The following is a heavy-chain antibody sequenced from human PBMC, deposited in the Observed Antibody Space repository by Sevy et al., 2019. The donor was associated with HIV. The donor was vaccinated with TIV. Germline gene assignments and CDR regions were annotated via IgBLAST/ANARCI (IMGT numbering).Heavy chain of an antibody. V-gene: IGHV1-8*03. CDR1: GYTFTSRD. D-gene: IGHD4-17*01. CDR2: MNPNSGNT. CDR3: ARDSDYGGNGAYDI. J-gene: IGHJ3*02. Sequence: ASVKVSCKASGYTFTSRDINWVRQATGQGLEWMGWMNPNSGNTGYAQKFHNRVTITRNTSIRTAYMELSSLRPEDTAGYYCARDSDYGGNGAYDIWGQGTMVTVSS.